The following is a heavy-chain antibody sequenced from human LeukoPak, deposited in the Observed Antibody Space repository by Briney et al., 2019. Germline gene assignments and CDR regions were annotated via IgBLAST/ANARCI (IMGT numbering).Heavy chain of an antibody. CDR1: GFTFRSYA. CDR2: ITGSGGST. J-gene: IGHJ2*01. D-gene: IGHD5/OR15-5a*01. V-gene: IGHV3-23*01. Sequence: GGSLRLSCVASGFTFRSYAMNWVRQAPGKGPEWVSGITGSGGSTDYADPVNGRFTSSRDNSKNTLYLQMDSLRAEDTAVYYCAKAVSGFWYFDLWGRGSLVTVSS. CDR3: AKAVSGFWYFDL.